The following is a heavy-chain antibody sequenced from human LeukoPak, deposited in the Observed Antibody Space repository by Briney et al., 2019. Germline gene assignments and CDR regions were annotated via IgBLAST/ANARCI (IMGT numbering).Heavy chain of an antibody. V-gene: IGHV3-23*01. CDR3: AKIGLYSSSWYYPI. J-gene: IGHJ3*02. CDR2: VKNTGGRT. D-gene: IGHD6-13*01. CDR1: GFSFYEYA. Sequence: GGSLRLSCEASGFSFYEYAVTWVRQAPGKGLEWVSSVKNTGGRTYYADSVKGRFTISRDNSKNTLYLQMNSLRAEDTAVYYCAKIGLYSSSWYYPIWGQGTMVTVSS.